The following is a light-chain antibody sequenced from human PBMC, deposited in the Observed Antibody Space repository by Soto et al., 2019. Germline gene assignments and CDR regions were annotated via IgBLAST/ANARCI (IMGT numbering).Light chain of an antibody. Sequence: QSALTQPASVSGSPGQSITVSCSGTSTDIGGYNQVSWYQQRPGKAPKLMIYDVSSRPSGVSNRFSGSKSGNTASLIISGLQAEDETEYYCSSYTSSNTFYVFGTGTKLTVL. V-gene: IGLV2-14*01. CDR2: DVS. CDR3: SSYTSSNTFYV. CDR1: STDIGGYNQ. J-gene: IGLJ1*01.